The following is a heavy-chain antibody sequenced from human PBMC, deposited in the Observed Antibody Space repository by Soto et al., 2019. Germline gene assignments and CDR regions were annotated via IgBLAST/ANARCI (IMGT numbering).Heavy chain of an antibody. Sequence: VQLVQSGAEVKKPGASVRISCTASGISYTTYAIHWVRQAPGQGLEWMGWINAGNGDTRYSQRFQGRVTLTRDTSATTTYMELSSLKSEDTSIYYCARAISGYVTWGQGTLVTVSS. J-gene: IGHJ4*02. CDR3: ARAISGYVT. V-gene: IGHV1-3*01. CDR2: INAGNGDT. D-gene: IGHD5-12*01. CDR1: GISYTTYA.